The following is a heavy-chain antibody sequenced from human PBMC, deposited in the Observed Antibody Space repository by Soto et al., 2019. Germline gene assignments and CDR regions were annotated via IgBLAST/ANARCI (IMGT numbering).Heavy chain of an antibody. CDR1: GFSFSTYW. J-gene: IGHJ4*02. Sequence: EVQLVESGGGLVQPGGSLRLSCAASGFSFSTYWMHWVRQAPEKGLVWVSRINSDGSITNYADSVRGRFTISRDNAKNTLDLQMNSLRAEDTAVYYCARDPRPYGGNSPIDYWGQGTLVTVSS. V-gene: IGHV3-74*01. D-gene: IGHD4-17*01. CDR2: INSDGSIT. CDR3: ARDPRPYGGNSPIDY.